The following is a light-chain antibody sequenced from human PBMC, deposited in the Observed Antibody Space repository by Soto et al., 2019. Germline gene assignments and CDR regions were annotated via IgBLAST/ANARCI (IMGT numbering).Light chain of an antibody. Sequence: QSVLTQPPSVSAAPGQKVTISCSGGSSNIGDNYVCWYHQLPGTAPKLLIYDNGKRPSGIPDRFSASKSGTSATLGITGLQTGDEADYYCGTWDSSLSAYVFGPGTKSPS. CDR2: DNG. V-gene: IGLV1-51*01. CDR3: GTWDSSLSAYV. J-gene: IGLJ1*01. CDR1: SSNIGDNY.